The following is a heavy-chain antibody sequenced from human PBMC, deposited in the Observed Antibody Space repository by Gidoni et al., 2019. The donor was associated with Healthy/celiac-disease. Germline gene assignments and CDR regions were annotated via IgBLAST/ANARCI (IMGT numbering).Heavy chain of an antibody. Sequence: QLQLQESGPGLVKPSETLSLTCPVPGGSISSSSYFWGWIRQPPGKGLEGIGSIYYSGSTYYNPSLKSRVTISVDTSKNQFSLKLSSVTAADTAVYYCAGGYSYGYCVYWGQGTLVTVSS. V-gene: IGHV4-39*01. CDR2: IYYSGST. CDR3: AGGYSYGYCVY. J-gene: IGHJ4*02. D-gene: IGHD5-18*01. CDR1: GGSISSSSYF.